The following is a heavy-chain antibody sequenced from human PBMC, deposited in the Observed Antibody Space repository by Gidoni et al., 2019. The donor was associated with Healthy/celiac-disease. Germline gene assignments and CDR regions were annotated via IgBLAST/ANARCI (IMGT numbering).Heavy chain of an antibody. CDR1: GGSTSSGDYY. CDR3: ARERVGAVDFDY. V-gene: IGHV4-30-4*01. J-gene: IGHJ4*02. D-gene: IGHD1-26*01. Sequence: QVQLHESGPGLVKPSQTLSLTCTVSGGSTSSGDYYWSWIRQPPGKGLEWIGYIYYSGSTYYNPSLKSRVTISVDTSKNQCSLKLSSVTAADTAVYYCARERVGAVDFDYWGQGTLVTVSS. CDR2: IYYSGST.